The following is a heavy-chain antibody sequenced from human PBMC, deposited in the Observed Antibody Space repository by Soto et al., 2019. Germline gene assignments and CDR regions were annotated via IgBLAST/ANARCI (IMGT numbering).Heavy chain of an antibody. CDR3: ARDNLAFQGAFDL. Sequence: GSLRLSCAASGFVFSDFQFNRARQAPGGGLEWLSSITGTSAFTEYAESIEGRFTISRDNPNKLLFLHMDNLRPEDTAVYYCARDNLAFQGAFDLWGQGTLVTVSS. D-gene: IGHD3-16*01. V-gene: IGHV3-21*01. J-gene: IGHJ4*02. CDR2: ITGTSAFT. CDR1: GFVFSDFQ.